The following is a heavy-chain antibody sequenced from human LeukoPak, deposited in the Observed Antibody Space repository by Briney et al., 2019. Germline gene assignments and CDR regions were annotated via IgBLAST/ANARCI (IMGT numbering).Heavy chain of an antibody. V-gene: IGHV3-23*01. CDR3: ARDREGSSSWDY. CDR1: GFTFSSYA. J-gene: IGHJ4*02. D-gene: IGHD6-13*01. CDR2: ISGSDAGT. Sequence: GGSLRLSCAASGFTFSSYAMSWVRQIPGKGLEWVSAISGSDAGTYYADSVKGRFTISRDNSKNTLYLQMTSLRAEDTAVDYCARDREGSSSWDYWGQGTLVSVSS.